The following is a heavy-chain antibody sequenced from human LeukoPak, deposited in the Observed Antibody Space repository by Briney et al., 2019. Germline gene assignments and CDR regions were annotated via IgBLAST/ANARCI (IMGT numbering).Heavy chain of an antibody. CDR1: GGSISSSSYY. J-gene: IGHJ4*02. D-gene: IGHD2-2*01. CDR3: ARQDCSSTSCLFDY. Sequence: SETLSLTCTVSGGSISSSSYYWGWLRQPPGKGLEWIGRIYYSGSTYYNPSLKSRATISVDTSKNQFSLKLSSVTAADTAVYYCARQDCSSTSCLFDYWGQGTPVTVSS. V-gene: IGHV4-39*01. CDR2: IYYSGST.